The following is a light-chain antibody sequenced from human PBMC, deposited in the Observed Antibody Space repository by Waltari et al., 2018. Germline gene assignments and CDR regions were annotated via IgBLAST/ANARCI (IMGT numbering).Light chain of an antibody. Sequence: QSALTQPASVSGSLGQSLTISCTGTHSDIGAYDYVYLYQQHPGKAPKLILFDFSHRPSGISNRFSGSKSGDTASLTISGLQPEDEADYYCSSYSYITTLQIFGTGTRLTV. CDR1: HSDIGAYDY. CDR3: SSYSYITTLQI. J-gene: IGLJ1*01. CDR2: DFS. V-gene: IGLV2-14*01.